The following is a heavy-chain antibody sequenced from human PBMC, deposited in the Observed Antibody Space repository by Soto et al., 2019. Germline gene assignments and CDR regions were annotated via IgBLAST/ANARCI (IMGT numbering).Heavy chain of an antibody. CDR1: GGSISSYY. V-gene: IGHV4-59*01. Sequence: SETLSLTCTVSGGSISSYYWSWIRQPPGKGLEWIGNIFDSGSTNYNPSLKSRVTISVDTSKNQFSLKLSSVTTADTAVYYCARDDYYDVWGQGTMVTVSS. D-gene: IGHD3-22*01. CDR3: ARDDYYDV. CDR2: IFDSGST. J-gene: IGHJ3*01.